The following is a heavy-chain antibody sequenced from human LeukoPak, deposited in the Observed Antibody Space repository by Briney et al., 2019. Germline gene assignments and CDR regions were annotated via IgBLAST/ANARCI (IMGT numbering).Heavy chain of an antibody. Sequence: PSETLSLTCTVSGGSISSSSYYWGWIRRPPGKGLEWIGSIYYSGSTYYNPSLKSRVTISVDKSKNQFSLKLSSVTAADTAVYYCARVSGSFTFGGVIVIPVRGGAFDIWGQGTMVTVSS. V-gene: IGHV4-39*07. D-gene: IGHD3-16*02. CDR3: ARVSGSFTFGGVIVIPVRGGAFDI. J-gene: IGHJ3*02. CDR1: GGSISSSSYY. CDR2: IYYSGST.